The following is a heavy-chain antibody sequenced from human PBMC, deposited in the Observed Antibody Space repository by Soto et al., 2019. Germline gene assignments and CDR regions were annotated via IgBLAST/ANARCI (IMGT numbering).Heavy chain of an antibody. D-gene: IGHD2-21*02. Sequence: ASVKVSCKASGYTFTGYYIHWVRQAPGQGLEWMGWINPNTGGTNYAQKFQGRVTMTRDTSITTAYMELSRLRSDDTAVFYCARGEGHGGNFDAFDMWGQGTMVTVS. CDR3: ARGEGHGGNFDAFDM. J-gene: IGHJ3*02. CDR2: INPNTGGT. CDR1: GYTFTGYY. V-gene: IGHV1-2*02.